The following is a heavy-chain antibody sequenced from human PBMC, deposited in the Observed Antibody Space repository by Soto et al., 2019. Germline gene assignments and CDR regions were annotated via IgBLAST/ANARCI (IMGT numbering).Heavy chain of an antibody. J-gene: IGHJ4*02. CDR3: AKDRQFRSYYESAGHYNN. CDR1: GFTFKNYD. D-gene: IGHD3-10*01. V-gene: IGHV3-23*01. Sequence: EVQLLESGGGLVQPGGSLRLSCVASGFTFKNYDMRWVRQAPGKGLEWVSGISGRGGVTYYADSVKGRFTISRDNSKNTLYLQMNSLRANDTAVYYCAKDRQFRSYYESAGHYNNWGQGTLVTVSS. CDR2: ISGRGGVT.